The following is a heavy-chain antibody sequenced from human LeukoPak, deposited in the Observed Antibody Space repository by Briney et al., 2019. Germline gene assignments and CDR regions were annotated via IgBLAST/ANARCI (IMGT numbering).Heavy chain of an antibody. CDR1: GYTFTGYY. CDR2: INPNSGGT. CDR3: ARAKMGGRLRSWVY. D-gene: IGHD3-16*01. J-gene: IGHJ4*02. V-gene: IGHV1-2*02. Sequence: ASVKVSCKASGYTFTGYYMHWVRQAPGQGLEWMGWINPNSGGTNYAQKFRGRVTMTRDASISTAYMELSRLRSDDTAVYYCARAKMGGRLRSWVYWGQGTLVTVSS.